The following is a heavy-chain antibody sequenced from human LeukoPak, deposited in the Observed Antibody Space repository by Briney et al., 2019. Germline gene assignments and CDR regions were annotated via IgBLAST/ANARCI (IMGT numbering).Heavy chain of an antibody. Sequence: ASVKVSCKASGYTFTSYDINWVRQATGQGLEWMGWMDPNRGNTGYAQKFQGRVTMTRNTSISTAYMELSSLRSEDTAVYYCAKGVGSGASNWSDPWGQGTLVTVSS. D-gene: IGHD2-15*01. V-gene: IGHV1-8*01. CDR2: MDPNRGNT. CDR1: GYTFTSYD. J-gene: IGHJ5*02. CDR3: AKGVGSGASNWSDP.